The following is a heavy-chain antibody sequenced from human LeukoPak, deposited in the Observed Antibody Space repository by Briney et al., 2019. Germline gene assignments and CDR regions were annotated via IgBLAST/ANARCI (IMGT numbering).Heavy chain of an antibody. CDR2: INPDGSST. Sequence: PGGSLRLSCAASGFTFSRYWMHWVRQPPGKGLVWVSRINPDGSSTNYADSVKGRFTISRDNAKNTLYLQMNSLRAEDTAEYYCAREWGIVVVPAPTDVWGKGTTVTVSS. CDR3: AREWGIVVVPAPTDV. V-gene: IGHV3-74*01. J-gene: IGHJ6*04. CDR1: GFTFSRYW. D-gene: IGHD2-2*01.